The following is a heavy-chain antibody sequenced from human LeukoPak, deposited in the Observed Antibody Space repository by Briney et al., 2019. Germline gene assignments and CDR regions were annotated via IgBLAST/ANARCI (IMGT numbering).Heavy chain of an antibody. Sequence: GGSLRLSCAASGFIFSDHTFHWVRQAPDKGLEWVAVIAPDGSQKWYADSVRGRFTISRDDAKNTLYLQMNSLRADDTAVYFCARDKIQWLRYSYFDYWGQGVLVTVSS. D-gene: IGHD5-12*01. CDR3: ARDKIQWLRYSYFDY. CDR2: IAPDGSQK. V-gene: IGHV3-30*14. CDR1: GFIFSDHT. J-gene: IGHJ4*02.